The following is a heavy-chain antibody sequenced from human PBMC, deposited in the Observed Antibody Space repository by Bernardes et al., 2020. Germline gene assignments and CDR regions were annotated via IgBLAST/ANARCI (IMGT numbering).Heavy chain of an antibody. Sequence: KVSCKASGYTFTTYGISWVRQAPGQGLEWMGWISAYNGHTNYAQELQGRVTMTTDTSTTTAYMELRTLRSDDTALYYCARGFYYASGSYLSYFDYWGQGTLVTVSS. J-gene: IGHJ4*02. CDR2: ISAYNGHT. CDR1: GYTFTTYG. CDR3: ARGFYYASGSYLSYFDY. D-gene: IGHD3-10*01. V-gene: IGHV1-18*01.